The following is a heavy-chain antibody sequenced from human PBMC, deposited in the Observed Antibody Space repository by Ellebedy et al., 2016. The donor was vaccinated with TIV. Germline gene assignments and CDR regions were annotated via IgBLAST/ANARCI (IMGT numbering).Heavy chain of an antibody. CDR2: ISYTGDLM. Sequence: GESLKISCAASGFTFSGYYMRWFRQAPGKGPEWVSYISYTGDLMYYADSVKGRFTTSRDNAGNSLYLQMNSLRAEDTAVYSCARLGVIAAAGASDSWGQGTLVIVSS. J-gene: IGHJ4*02. D-gene: IGHD6-13*01. V-gene: IGHV3-11*01. CDR1: GFTFSGYY. CDR3: ARLGVIAAAGASDS.